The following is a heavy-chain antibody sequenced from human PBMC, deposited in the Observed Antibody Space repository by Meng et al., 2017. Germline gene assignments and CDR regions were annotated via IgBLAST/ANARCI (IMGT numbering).Heavy chain of an antibody. J-gene: IGHJ4*02. Sequence: QGPLREAGPGLVQPSGTLSLTCADSGGSISSSNWWSWVRQPPGKGLEWIGEIYHSGSTNYNPSLKSRVTISVDKSKNQFSLKLSSVTAADTAVYYCAGDLTDGIAAAVPPNYFDYWGQGTLVTVSS. V-gene: IGHV4-4*02. D-gene: IGHD6-13*01. CDR2: IYHSGST. CDR1: GGSISSSNW. CDR3: AGDLTDGIAAAVPPNYFDY.